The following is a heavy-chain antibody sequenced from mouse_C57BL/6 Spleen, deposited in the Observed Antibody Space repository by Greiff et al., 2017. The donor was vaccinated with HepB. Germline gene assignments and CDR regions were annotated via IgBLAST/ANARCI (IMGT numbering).Heavy chain of an antibody. CDR3: ARDDDYDGVFAD. J-gene: IGHJ3*01. CDR1: GYTFTSYW. CDR2: IYPGSGST. Sequence: QVQLQQPGAELVKPGASVKLSCKASGYTFTSYWITWVKQRPGQGLEWIGDIYPGSGSTNYNEKFKSKATLTVDTSSSTAYMQLSSLTSEDSAVYYCARDDDYDGVFADRGQGTLVTVSA. V-gene: IGHV1-55*01. D-gene: IGHD2-4*01.